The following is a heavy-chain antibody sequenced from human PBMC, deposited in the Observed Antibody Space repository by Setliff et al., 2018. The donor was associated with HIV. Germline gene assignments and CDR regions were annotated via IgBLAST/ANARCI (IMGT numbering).Heavy chain of an antibody. J-gene: IGHJ5*02. CDR2: INPDSGDT. CDR1: GYTFTAYY. Sequence: ASVKVSCKASGYTFTAYYIHWVRQAPGQGLEWMGWINPDSGDTKYAQRSQGRVTMTRDTSINTAYMELSRLISDDTALYFCARESLMITFGGGSWFDPWGQGTLVTVSS. D-gene: IGHD3-16*01. V-gene: IGHV1-2*02. CDR3: ARESLMITFGGGSWFDP.